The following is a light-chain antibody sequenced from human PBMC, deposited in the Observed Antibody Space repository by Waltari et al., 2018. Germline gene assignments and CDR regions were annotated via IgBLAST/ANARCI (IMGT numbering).Light chain of an antibody. CDR3: HVRSNWPPVT. CDR2: DAS. V-gene: IGKV3-11*01. Sequence: EIVLTQSPATLSLSPGERATLSCRASQSVNEYLAWYQQIPGQAPRLLIYDASNRATGIPDRFSGSGSGTDFTLTISSLEPEDFAMYYCHVRSNWPPVTFGGGTKVEIK. CDR1: QSVNEY. J-gene: IGKJ4*01.